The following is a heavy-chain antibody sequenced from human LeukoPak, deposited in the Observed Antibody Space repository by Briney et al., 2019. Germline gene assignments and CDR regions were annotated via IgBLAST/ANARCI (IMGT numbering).Heavy chain of an antibody. V-gene: IGHV1-69*05. D-gene: IGHD3-3*01. CDR3: ARSDFWSGYYTGM. J-gene: IGHJ4*02. CDR1: GGTFSSYA. Sequence: ASVKVSCKASGGTFSSYAISWVRQAPGQGLEWMGRIIPIFGTANYAQKFQGRVTITTDESTSTAYMELSSLRSEDTAVYYRARSDFWSGYYTGMWGQGTLVTVSS. CDR2: IIPIFGTA.